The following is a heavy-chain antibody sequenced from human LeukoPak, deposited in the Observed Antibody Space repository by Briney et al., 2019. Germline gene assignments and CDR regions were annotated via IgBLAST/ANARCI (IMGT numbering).Heavy chain of an antibody. CDR3: AKVLLRLGELSPFDY. J-gene: IGHJ4*02. V-gene: IGHV3-30*18. CDR2: ISYDGSNK. Sequence: GGSLRLSCAASGFTFSSYGMHWARQAPGKGLEWVAVISYDGSNKYYADSVKGRFTISRDNSKNTLYLQMNSLRAEDTAVYYCAKVLLRLGELSPFDYWGQGTLVTVSS. CDR1: GFTFSSYG. D-gene: IGHD3-16*02.